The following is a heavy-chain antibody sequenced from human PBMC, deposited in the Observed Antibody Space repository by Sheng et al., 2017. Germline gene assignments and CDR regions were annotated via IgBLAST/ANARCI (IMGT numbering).Heavy chain of an antibody. CDR2: INHSGST. CDR3: ARGGLRFLEWSPVYYYYYGMDV. Sequence: QVQLQQWGAGLLKPSETLSLTCAVYGGSFSGYYWSWIRQPPGKGLEWIGEINHSGSTNYNPSLKSRVTISVDTSKNQFSLKLSSVTAADTAVYYCARGGLRFLEWSPVYYYYYGMDVWGQGTTVTVSS. CDR1: GGSFSGYY. J-gene: IGHJ6*02. V-gene: IGHV4-34*01. D-gene: IGHD3-3*01.